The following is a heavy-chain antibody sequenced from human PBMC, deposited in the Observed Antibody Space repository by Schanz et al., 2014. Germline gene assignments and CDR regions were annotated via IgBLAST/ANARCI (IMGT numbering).Heavy chain of an antibody. J-gene: IGHJ3*02. V-gene: IGHV3-23*04. CDR2: ISGSGVIT. D-gene: IGHD6-19*01. CDR3: ATDYSGGGCHI. CDR1: GFTFRTYL. Sequence: EVQLVESGGGLVQPGGSLRLSCAASGFTFRTYLMNWVRQAPGKGLEWVSGISGSGVITYYEDSVKGRFTISRDNSKNTVYLQMNSLRAEDTALYFCATDYSGGGCHIWGQGTMVTVSS.